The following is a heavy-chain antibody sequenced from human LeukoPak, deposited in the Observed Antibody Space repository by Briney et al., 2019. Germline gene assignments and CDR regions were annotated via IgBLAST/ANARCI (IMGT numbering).Heavy chain of an antibody. Sequence: GGSLRLSCAASGFTVRTTYMSWVRQAPGRGLEGVSIIYAGGDTYYADSVKGRFTISSDNSKNTLYLQMTSLRAEDTAVYYCARDIICSRTSCYTGVGFDSWGQGTLVTVSS. D-gene: IGHD2-2*02. V-gene: IGHV3-53*01. J-gene: IGHJ4*02. CDR2: IYAGGDT. CDR3: ARDIICSRTSCYTGVGFDS. CDR1: GFTVRTTY.